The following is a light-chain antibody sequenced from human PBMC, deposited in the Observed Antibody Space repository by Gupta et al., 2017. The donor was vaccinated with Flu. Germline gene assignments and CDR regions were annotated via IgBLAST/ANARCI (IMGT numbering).Light chain of an antibody. Sequence: PSSLSASVGDGVTITCRASQSISSYLAWYQQKPGKAPRLLIYAASSLPSGVPARFSGSGSGTDFTLTISSLEPEDFATYYCQQSYSSPPTFGGGTKVEIK. CDR3: QQSYSSPPT. V-gene: IGKV1-39*01. CDR2: AAS. CDR1: QSISSY. J-gene: IGKJ4*02.